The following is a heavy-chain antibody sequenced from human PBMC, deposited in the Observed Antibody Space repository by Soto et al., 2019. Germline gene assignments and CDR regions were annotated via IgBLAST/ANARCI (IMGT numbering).Heavy chain of an antibody. CDR1: GVIFNGDS. J-gene: IGHJ4*02. V-gene: IGHV1-69*06. D-gene: IGHD1-26*01. CDR3: ARSSGSYSPTFFDH. CDR2: VLGVFGTA. Sequence: RASVEVSCMASGVIFNGDSIDWVRPPPGQGLEWMGGVLGVFGTANDAQKFQGRVTITADKSTTTAYMELRSLRSEDTDVYYCARSSGSYSPTFFDHWGQGTLVTVSS.